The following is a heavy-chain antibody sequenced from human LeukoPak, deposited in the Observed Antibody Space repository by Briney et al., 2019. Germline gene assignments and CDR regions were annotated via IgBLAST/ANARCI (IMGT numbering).Heavy chain of an antibody. CDR1: GFTLSSYS. Sequence: GGSLRLSCAASGFTLSSYSMNWVRQAPGKGLEWVSYISTTSRTIHYADSVKGRFTISRDNAKNSLYLQMNSLRAEDTAVYYCARAGHADSFDYWGQRALVTVSS. V-gene: IGHV3-48*01. J-gene: IGHJ4*02. D-gene: IGHD2-21*01. CDR2: ISTTSRTI. CDR3: ARAGHADSFDY.